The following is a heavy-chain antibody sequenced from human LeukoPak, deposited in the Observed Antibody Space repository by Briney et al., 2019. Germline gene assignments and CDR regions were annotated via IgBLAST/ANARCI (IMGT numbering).Heavy chain of an antibody. V-gene: IGHV4-39*01. D-gene: IGHD3-22*01. CDR3: ARRRASYYDSSGYNGIDY. CDR1: GGSISSSSYY. Sequence: PSETLSLTCTVSGGSISSSSYYWGWIRQPPGKGLEWIGSIYYSGSTYYNPSLKSRVTISVDTSKNQFSLKLSSVTAADTAVYYCARRRASYYDSSGYNGIDYWGQGTLVTVSS. J-gene: IGHJ4*02. CDR2: IYYSGST.